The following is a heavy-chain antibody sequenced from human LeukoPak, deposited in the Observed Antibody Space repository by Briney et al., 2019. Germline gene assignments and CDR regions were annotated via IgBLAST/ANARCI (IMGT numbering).Heavy chain of an antibody. V-gene: IGHV3-23*01. CDR3: VKSAGKDGYRDVFDI. D-gene: IGHD5-24*01. Sequence: GGSLRLSCVPSGITFSNSALSWVRQAPGKGLEWVSTITKSGDQTHYADSVRGLFTISRDIFKNTLYLQMNSLRAEDTAVYHCVKSAGKDGYRDVFDIWGQGTMVTVSS. CDR2: ITKSGDQT. J-gene: IGHJ3*02. CDR1: GITFSNSA.